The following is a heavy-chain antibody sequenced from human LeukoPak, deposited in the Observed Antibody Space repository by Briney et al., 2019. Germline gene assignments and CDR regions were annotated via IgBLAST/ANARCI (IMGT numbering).Heavy chain of an antibody. V-gene: IGHV4-39*07. Sequence: SETLSLTCTVSGGSISSSSYYWGWIRQPPGKGLEWIGSIYYSGSTYYNPSLKSRVTISVDTSKNQFSLKLSSVTAADTAVYYCARVGGPTMGDIYYYYMDVWGKGTTVTVSS. CDR1: GGSISSSSYY. J-gene: IGHJ6*03. D-gene: IGHD3-10*01. CDR2: IYYSGST. CDR3: ARVGGPTMGDIYYYYMDV.